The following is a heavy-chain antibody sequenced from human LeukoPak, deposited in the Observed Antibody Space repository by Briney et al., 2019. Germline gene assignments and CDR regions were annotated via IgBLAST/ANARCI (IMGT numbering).Heavy chain of an antibody. CDR1: GGSISSYY. V-gene: IGHV4-59*01. Sequence: PSETLSLTCTVSGGSISSYYWSWIRQPPGKGLEWIGYIYYSGSTNYNPSLKSRVTISVDTSKNQFSLKLSSVTAADTAVYYCARDKYYYDSSGPDYYYYMDVWGKGTTVTVSS. D-gene: IGHD3-22*01. CDR2: IYYSGST. J-gene: IGHJ6*03. CDR3: ARDKYYYDSSGPDYYYYMDV.